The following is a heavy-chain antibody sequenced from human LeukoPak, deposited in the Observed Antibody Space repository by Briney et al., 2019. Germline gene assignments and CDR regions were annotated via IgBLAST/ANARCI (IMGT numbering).Heavy chain of an antibody. V-gene: IGHV4-59*01. CDR1: GGSITSYY. Sequence: SETLSLTCTASGGSITSYYWSWIRQPPGKGLVWIGYIYYSGTTNYNPSLKSRVTISVDTSNNQFSLTVNFMTAADTAVYYCVRSKSGTYGWFDPWGQGTLVTVSS. D-gene: IGHD4-17*01. CDR2: IYYSGTT. CDR3: VRSKSGTYGWFDP. J-gene: IGHJ5*02.